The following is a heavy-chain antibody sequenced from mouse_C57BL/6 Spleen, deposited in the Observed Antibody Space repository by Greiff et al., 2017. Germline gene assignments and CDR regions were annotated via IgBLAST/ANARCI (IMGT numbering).Heavy chain of an antibody. CDR2: IYPGDGDT. Sequence: QVQLQQSGPELVKPGASVKISCKASGYAFSSSWMNWVKQRPGTGLEWIGRIYPGDGDTNYNGKFKGKATLTADKSSSTAYMQLSSLTSEDSAVDFCARDDYDGPWFADWGQGTLVTVSA. CDR3: ARDDYDGPWFAD. D-gene: IGHD2-4*01. J-gene: IGHJ3*01. CDR1: GYAFSSSW. V-gene: IGHV1-82*01.